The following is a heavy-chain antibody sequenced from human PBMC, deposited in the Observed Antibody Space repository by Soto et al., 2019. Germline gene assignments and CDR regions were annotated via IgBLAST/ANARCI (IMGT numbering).Heavy chain of an antibody. V-gene: IGHV4-61*01. CDR1: GGSVSSGIYY. Sequence: SETLSLTCTVSGGSVSSGIYYWSWIRHPPGKGLEWIGYIYYSGSTNYNPSLKSRVTISVDTSKNQFSLKLSSVTAADTAVYYCARALITIFGVVNGMDVWGQGTTVTVSS. J-gene: IGHJ6*02. CDR2: IYYSGST. CDR3: ARALITIFGVVNGMDV. D-gene: IGHD3-3*01.